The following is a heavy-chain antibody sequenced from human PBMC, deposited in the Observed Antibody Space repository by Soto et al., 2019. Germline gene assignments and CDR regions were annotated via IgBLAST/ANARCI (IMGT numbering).Heavy chain of an antibody. CDR2: VYYTGNI. J-gene: IGHJ2*01. CDR3: ARVGSGTYRWNFDL. V-gene: IGHV4-59*01. D-gene: IGHD1-26*01. CDR1: GGSIRSYY. Sequence: SETLSLTCTVSGGSIRSYYWTWIRQPPGKGLEWIGYVYYTGNINYNPALKSRVTISVDMSKNQFSLKLRSVTAADTAVYYCARVGSGTYRWNFDLWGRGTLVTVT.